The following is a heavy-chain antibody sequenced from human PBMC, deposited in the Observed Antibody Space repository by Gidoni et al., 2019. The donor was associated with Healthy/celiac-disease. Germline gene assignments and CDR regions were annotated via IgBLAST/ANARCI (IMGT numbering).Heavy chain of an antibody. CDR2: ISWNSGSI. CDR3: AKAIWVIVVEWGAFDI. J-gene: IGHJ3*02. D-gene: IGHD3-22*01. V-gene: IGHV3-9*01. CDR1: CFTLDDYA. Sequence: EVQLVESGRGVVQPGRSLSLSCAASCFTLDDYAMHWVRQAPGKGLEWVSGISWNSGSIGYADSVKGRFTISRDNAKNSLYLQMNSLRAEDTALYYCAKAIWVIVVEWGAFDIWGQGTMVTVSS.